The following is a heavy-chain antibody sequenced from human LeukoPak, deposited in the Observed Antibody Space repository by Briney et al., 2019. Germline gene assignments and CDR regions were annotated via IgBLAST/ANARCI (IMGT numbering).Heavy chain of an antibody. V-gene: IGHV1-3*01. CDR2: INAGNGNT. Sequence: ASVKVSCKASGYTFTSYVMHWVRQAPGQRLEWMGXINAGNGNTKYSQKFQGRVTITRDTSASTAYMELSSLRSEDTAVYYCARDYCSGGTCYDDSFDYWGQGTLVTVSS. J-gene: IGHJ4*02. CDR3: ARDYCSGGTCYDDSFDY. CDR1: GYTFTSYV. D-gene: IGHD2-15*01.